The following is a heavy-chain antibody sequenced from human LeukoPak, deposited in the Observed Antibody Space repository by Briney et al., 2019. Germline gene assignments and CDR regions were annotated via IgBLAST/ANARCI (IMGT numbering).Heavy chain of an antibody. CDR2: INPNSGGT. V-gene: IGHV1-2*02. Sequence: GASVKVSCKASGYTFTGYYMHWVRQAPGQGLEWMGWINPNSGGTNYAQKFQGRVTMTRDTSISTAYMELSRLRSDDTAVYYCARDQRAFDWLLPFDYWGQGTLVTVSS. CDR3: ARDQRAFDWLLPFDY. D-gene: IGHD3-9*01. J-gene: IGHJ4*02. CDR1: GYTFTGYY.